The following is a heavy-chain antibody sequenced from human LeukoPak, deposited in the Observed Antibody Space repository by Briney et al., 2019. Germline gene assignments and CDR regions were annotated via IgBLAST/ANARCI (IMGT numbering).Heavy chain of an antibody. CDR2: IKEDGSAT. CDR1: GFMFSGFW. J-gene: IGHJ4*02. V-gene: IGHV3-7*01. CDR3: ARGPGNPTRNDY. Sequence: GGSLRLSCAASGFMFSGFWMTWVRQAPGKGLEWVAHIKEDGSATKSIDAVKGRFTISRDNAKNSLYLQMNSLRAEDTGVYYCARGPGNPTRNDYWGQGTLVTVSS.